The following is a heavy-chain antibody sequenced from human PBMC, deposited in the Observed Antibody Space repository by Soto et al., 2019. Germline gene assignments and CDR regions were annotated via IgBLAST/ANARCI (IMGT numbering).Heavy chain of an antibody. V-gene: IGHV3-23*01. CDR2: ISDSGTGT. CDR1: GFTFSSYA. Sequence: EVQILESGGGLVQPGGSLRLSCAASGFTFSSYALYWVRQAPGKGLAWVSGISDSGTGTYYADSVKGRFTISRDNSKNTVYLQMKSLRAEDTAVYYCAKDHTVVIRDAFDIWGQGTMVNVSS. D-gene: IGHD3-22*01. CDR3: AKDHTVVIRDAFDI. J-gene: IGHJ3*02.